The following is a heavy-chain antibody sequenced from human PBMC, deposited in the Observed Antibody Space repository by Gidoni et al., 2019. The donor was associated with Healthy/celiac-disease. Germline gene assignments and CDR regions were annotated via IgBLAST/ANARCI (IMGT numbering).Heavy chain of an antibody. CDR1: GGSFSGYY. D-gene: IGHD3-10*01. V-gene: IGHV4-34*01. CDR3: ARGGVSMVRGVTFCMDV. CDR2: INHSGST. Sequence: QVQLQQWGAGLLKPSETLSRTCAVDGGSFSGYYWSWIRQPPGQGLEWIGEINHSGSTNYNASLKSRITILVDTSKNQFSLKLSSVTAADTAVYYCARGGVSMVRGVTFCMDVWGKGTTVTVSS. J-gene: IGHJ6*03.